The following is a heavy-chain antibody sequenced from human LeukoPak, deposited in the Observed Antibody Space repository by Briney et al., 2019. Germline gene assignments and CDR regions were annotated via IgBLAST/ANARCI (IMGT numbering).Heavy chain of an antibody. V-gene: IGHV4-39*01. J-gene: IGHJ3*01. CDR2: IYNNGDT. Sequence: SETLSLTCTVSGGPIASSAYYWVWVRQSPGRGLEWLGSIYNNGDTYYNPSFESRVTIAIETSKDQFSLKMTSVTAADTAAYYCTSRGFRLLLDAFDVWGQGTRVAVSS. CDR3: TSRGFRLLLDAFDV. D-gene: IGHD5-24*01. CDR1: GGPIASSAYY.